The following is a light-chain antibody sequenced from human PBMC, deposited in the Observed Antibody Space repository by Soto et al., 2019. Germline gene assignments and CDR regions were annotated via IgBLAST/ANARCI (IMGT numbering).Light chain of an antibody. CDR2: EDN. V-gene: IGLV6-57*01. Sequence: NFMLTQPPSVSESPGKTVTISCTRTSGSIASNYVQWYQQRPGRSPTTVIYEDNHRPSGVPARFFASIDSSSNSAPLTISGLKAEDEDDYYCQSYDSINVLVFGGGTKVTVL. CDR3: QSYDSINVLV. J-gene: IGLJ2*01. CDR1: SGSIASNY.